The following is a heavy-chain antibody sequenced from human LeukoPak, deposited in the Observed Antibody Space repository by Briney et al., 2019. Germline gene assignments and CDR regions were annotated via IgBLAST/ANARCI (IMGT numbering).Heavy chain of an antibody. J-gene: IGHJ4*02. Sequence: ASVKVSCKASGYTFTGYYMHWVRQAPGQGLEWMGWINPNSGGTNYAQKFQGRVTMTRDTSTSTVYMELSSLRSEDTAVYYCGRVASGYDYHFDYWGQGTLVTVSS. D-gene: IGHD5-12*01. CDR3: GRVASGYDYHFDY. CDR1: GYTFTGYY. CDR2: INPNSGGT. V-gene: IGHV1-2*02.